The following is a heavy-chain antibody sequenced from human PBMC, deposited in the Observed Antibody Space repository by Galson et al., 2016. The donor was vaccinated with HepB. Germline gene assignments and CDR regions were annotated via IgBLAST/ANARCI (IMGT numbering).Heavy chain of an antibody. J-gene: IGHJ6*02. D-gene: IGHD2-2*01. Sequence: SVKVSCKASGYTFTTYGISWVRQAPGQGLEWMGWISAYNGNTNYAQKLQGRVPMTTDTSTSTAYMELRSLRSDDTAVYYCARDPRKIRYQLLEIYYYYAMDVWGQGTTVTVSS. CDR2: ISAYNGNT. CDR1: GYTFTTYG. V-gene: IGHV1-18*01. CDR3: ARDPRKIRYQLLEIYYYYAMDV.